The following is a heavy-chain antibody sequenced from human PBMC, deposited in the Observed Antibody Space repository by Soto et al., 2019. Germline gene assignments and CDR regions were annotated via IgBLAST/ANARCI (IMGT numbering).Heavy chain of an antibody. V-gene: IGHV4-4*02. Sequence: QVQLQESGPGLVKPSGTLSLTCAVSGGSISSSNWWSWVRQPPGKGMEWIGGIHYSGRTNYNPSLKSRVTISVDKSKNHFSLKLISVTAADTTVYYGASVGGGDYDDMDVCGQGTTVIVSS. CDR1: GGSISSSNW. CDR2: IHYSGRT. CDR3: ASVGGGDYDDMDV. J-gene: IGHJ6*02. D-gene: IGHD3-16*01.